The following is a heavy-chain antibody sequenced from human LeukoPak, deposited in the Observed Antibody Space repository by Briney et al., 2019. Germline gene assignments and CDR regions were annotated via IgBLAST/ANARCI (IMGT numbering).Heavy chain of an antibody. CDR3: ARVIYDYGAFDI. Sequence: PSETLSLTCTVSGGSISSYYWSWIRQPPGEGLEWIGYIYYSGSTNYNPSLKSRVTISVDTSKNQFSLKLSSVTAADTAVYYCARVIYDYGAFDIWGQGTMVTVSS. V-gene: IGHV4-59*01. D-gene: IGHD4-17*01. CDR2: IYYSGST. CDR1: GGSISSYY. J-gene: IGHJ3*02.